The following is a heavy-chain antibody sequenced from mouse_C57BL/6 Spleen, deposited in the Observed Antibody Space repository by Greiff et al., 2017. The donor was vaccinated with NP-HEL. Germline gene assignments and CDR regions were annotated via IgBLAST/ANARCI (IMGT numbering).Heavy chain of an antibody. J-gene: IGHJ3*01. D-gene: IGHD2-4*01. Sequence: QVQLQQSGPGLVQPSQSLSITCPVSGFSLTSYGVHWVRQSPGKGLEWLGVIWSGGSTDYNAAFISRLSISKDNSKSQVFFKMNSLQADDTAIYYCARNSGYDYGWFAYWGQGTLVTVSA. CDR3: ARNSGYDYGWFAY. V-gene: IGHV2-2*01. CDR2: IWSGGST. CDR1: GFSLTSYG.